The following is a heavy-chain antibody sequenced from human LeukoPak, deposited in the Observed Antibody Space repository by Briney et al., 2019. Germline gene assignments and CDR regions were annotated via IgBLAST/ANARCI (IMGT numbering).Heavy chain of an antibody. J-gene: IGHJ4*02. CDR3: ARDASSDYYGSGSFDY. V-gene: IGHV4-59*01. Sequence: SETLSLTCTVSGGSISSYYWSWIRQPPGKGLELIGYIYYSGSTNYNPSLKSRVTISVDTSKNQFSLKLSSVTAADTAVYYCARDASSDYYGSGSFDYWGQGTLITVSS. CDR2: IYYSGST. CDR1: GGSISSYY. D-gene: IGHD3-10*01.